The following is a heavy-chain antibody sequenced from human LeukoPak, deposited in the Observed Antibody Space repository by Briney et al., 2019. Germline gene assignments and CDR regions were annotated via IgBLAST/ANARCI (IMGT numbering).Heavy chain of an antibody. J-gene: IGHJ3*02. V-gene: IGHV1-8*02. CDR1: GYTFTSYG. CDR2: MNPNSGNT. CDR3: ARGSNDAFDI. Sequence: GASVKVSCKASGYTFTSYGISWVRQAPGQGLEWMGWMNPNSGNTGYAQKFQGRVTMTRNTSISTAYMELSSLRSEDTAVYYCARGSNDAFDIWGQGTMVTVSS.